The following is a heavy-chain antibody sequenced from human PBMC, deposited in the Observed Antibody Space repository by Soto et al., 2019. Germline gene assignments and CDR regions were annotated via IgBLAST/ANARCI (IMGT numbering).Heavy chain of an antibody. J-gene: IGHJ5*02. D-gene: IGHD2-15*01. CDR2: INAGSANT. CDR1: GYTFTKYA. V-gene: IGHV1-3*01. Sequence: GASVKVSCKASGYTFTKYAIHWVRQAPGQGLEWMGWINAGSANTKYSQKFQGRVTATRDTSATTVYMELSSLRFEDTAVYYCARGEGYCSGGVCYRWFDPWGQGSLVTVSS. CDR3: ARGEGYCSGGVCYRWFDP.